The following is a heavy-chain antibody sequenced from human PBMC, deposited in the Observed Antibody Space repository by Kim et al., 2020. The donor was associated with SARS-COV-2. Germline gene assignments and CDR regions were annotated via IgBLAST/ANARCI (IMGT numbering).Heavy chain of an antibody. D-gene: IGHD3-9*01. J-gene: IGHJ4*02. Sequence: VKCRVTISCDNAKNTLYLKMNSLRAEDTAVYYCARVSGLRYFDWLSYFDYWGQGTLVTVSS. V-gene: IGHV3-11*01. CDR3: ARVSGLRYFDWLSYFDY.